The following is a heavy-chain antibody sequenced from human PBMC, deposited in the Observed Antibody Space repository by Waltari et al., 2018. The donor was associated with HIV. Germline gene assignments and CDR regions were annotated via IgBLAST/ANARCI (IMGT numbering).Heavy chain of an antibody. CDR1: GFIFDSYW. D-gene: IGHD1-1*01. CDR2: IKTDGTIT. CDR3: TRTLQDLYFFDE. V-gene: IGHV3-74*01. Sequence: DVQLVESGGGLVQPGGSLRLSCGASGFIFDSYWMFWVRQAPGEGLGWVARIKTDGTITTYADSVKGRFVISRDNAKNTLFLQMNSLRVEDTAVYYCTRTLQDLYFFDEWGQGTLVTVSS. J-gene: IGHJ4*02.